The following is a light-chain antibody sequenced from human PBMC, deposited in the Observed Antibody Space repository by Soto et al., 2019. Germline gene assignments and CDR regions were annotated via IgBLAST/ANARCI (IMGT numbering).Light chain of an antibody. V-gene: IGLV2-14*01. J-gene: IGLJ1*01. Sequence: QSALTQPASVSGSPGQSITISCTGTSSDVGGYNYVSWYQQHPGKAPKLMIYDVSNRPSGVSNRFSGSKSGNTASLTISWLQAEDEADYYCSSYTSSSLGVFGTGTKVTVL. CDR2: DVS. CDR1: SSDVGGYNY. CDR3: SSYTSSSLGV.